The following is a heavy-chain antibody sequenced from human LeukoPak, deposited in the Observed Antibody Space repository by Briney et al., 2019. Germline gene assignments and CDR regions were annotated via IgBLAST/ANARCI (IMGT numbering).Heavy chain of an antibody. J-gene: IGHJ5*02. CDR1: GGSISGYY. D-gene: IGHD1-26*01. CDR2: IYYSGTT. V-gene: IGHV4-59*01. CDR3: ARLKGGAHIQGFDP. Sequence: SETLSLTCTVSGGSISGYYWSWIRQPPGKGLEWIGYIYYSGTTNYNPSLKSRVTVSVDTSKNQVSLKLTSVTAADTAVYYCARLKGGAHIQGFDPWGQGTLVTVSS.